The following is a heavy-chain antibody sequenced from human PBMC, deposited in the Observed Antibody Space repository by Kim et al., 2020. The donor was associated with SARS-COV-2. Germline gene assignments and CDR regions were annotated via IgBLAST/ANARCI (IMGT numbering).Heavy chain of an antibody. CDR2: ISGSGGST. J-gene: IGHJ4*02. Sequence: GGSLRLSCAASGFTFSSYAMSWVRQAPGKGLEWVSAISGSGGSTYYADSVKGRFTISRDNSKNTLYLQMNSLRAEDTAVYYCAKDLWFGELFRPLFDYWGQGTLVTVSS. D-gene: IGHD3-10*01. V-gene: IGHV3-23*01. CDR1: GFTFSSYA. CDR3: AKDLWFGELFRPLFDY.